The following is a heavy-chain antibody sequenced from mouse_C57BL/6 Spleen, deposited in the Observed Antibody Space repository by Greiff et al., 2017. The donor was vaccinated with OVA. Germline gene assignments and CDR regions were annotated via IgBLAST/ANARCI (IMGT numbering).Heavy chain of an antibody. CDR3: ARGRVSYYGYDGRDY. D-gene: IGHD2-2*01. CDR1: GYTFTSYW. J-gene: IGHJ2*01. Sequence: QVQLQQPGAELVKPGASVKMSCKASGYTFTSYWITWVKQRPGQGLEWIGDICPGRGSTNYNEKFKSKATLTVDTSYSTAYMQLSSLTSEDSEVYDCARGRVSYYGYDGRDYWGQGTTLTVSS. CDR2: ICPGRGST. V-gene: IGHV1-55*01.